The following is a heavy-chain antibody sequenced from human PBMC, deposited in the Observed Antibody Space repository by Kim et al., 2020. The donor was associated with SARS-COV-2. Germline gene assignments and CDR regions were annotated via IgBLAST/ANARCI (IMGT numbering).Heavy chain of an antibody. D-gene: IGHD3-22*01. CDR2: ISGSGGST. Sequence: GGSLRLSCAASGFTFSSYAMSWVRQAPGKGLEWVSAISGSGGSTYYADSVKGRFTISRDNSKNTLYLQMNSLRAEDTAVYYCAKDHVASSGYPYYYYGMDVWGQGTTVTVSS. CDR1: GFTFSSYA. J-gene: IGHJ6*02. V-gene: IGHV3-23*01. CDR3: AKDHVASSGYPYYYYGMDV.